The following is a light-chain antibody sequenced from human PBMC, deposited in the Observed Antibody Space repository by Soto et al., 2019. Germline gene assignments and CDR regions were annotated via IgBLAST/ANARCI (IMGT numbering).Light chain of an antibody. CDR3: HQYDSWT. Sequence: EIGWAQCRGTVYLSAGAGATLSCRASQSFNSIYLAWYQQKPGQAPRLLIYGASSRATGIPDRFSGSGCGTDFILTISRLEPEDFAVYYCHQYDSWTFGQGTQVDIK. CDR1: QSFNSIY. J-gene: IGKJ1*01. V-gene: IGKV3-20*01. CDR2: GAS.